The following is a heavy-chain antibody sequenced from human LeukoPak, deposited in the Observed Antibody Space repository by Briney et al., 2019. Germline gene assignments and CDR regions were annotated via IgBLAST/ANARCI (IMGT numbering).Heavy chain of an antibody. CDR2: IYSGGST. V-gene: IGHV3-53*01. Sequence: GGSLRLSCAASGFTVSSNYMNWVRQAPGKGLEWVSVIYSGGSTYYADSVKGRFTVSRDNSKNTLYLQMNSLRAEDTAVYYCARDHVGLYGSGSYYQSDAFDIWGQGTMVTVSS. CDR1: GFTVSSNY. CDR3: ARDHVGLYGSGSYYQSDAFDI. J-gene: IGHJ3*02. D-gene: IGHD3-10*01.